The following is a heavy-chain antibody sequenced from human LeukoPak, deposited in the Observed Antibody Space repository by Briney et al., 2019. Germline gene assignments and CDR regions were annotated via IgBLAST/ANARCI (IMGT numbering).Heavy chain of an antibody. CDR1: GGSISSSDYY. D-gene: IGHD6-13*01. CDR3: AIEAAAGNYFDY. Sequence: SETLSLTCTVSGGSISSSDYYWSWIRQPPGKGLEWIGEINHSGSTNYNPSLKSRVTISVDTSKNQFSLKLSSVTAADTAVYYCAIEAAAGNYFDYWGQGTLVTVSS. CDR2: INHSGST. V-gene: IGHV4-39*07. J-gene: IGHJ4*02.